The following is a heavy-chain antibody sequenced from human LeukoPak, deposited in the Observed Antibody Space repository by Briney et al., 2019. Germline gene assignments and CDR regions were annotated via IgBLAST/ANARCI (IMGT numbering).Heavy chain of an antibody. Sequence: ASVKVSCKASGYTFTGLDINWVRQATGQGPEWMGWMSPKSGNTGYAQKFQGRVTMTRDTSINTAYMELSSLRSEDTAVYYCAKTYTCGGDCYRRSYWYFDLWGRGTLVTVSS. CDR2: MSPKSGNT. J-gene: IGHJ2*01. CDR3: AKTYTCGGDCYRRSYWYFDL. V-gene: IGHV1-8*01. D-gene: IGHD2-21*02. CDR1: GYTFTGLD.